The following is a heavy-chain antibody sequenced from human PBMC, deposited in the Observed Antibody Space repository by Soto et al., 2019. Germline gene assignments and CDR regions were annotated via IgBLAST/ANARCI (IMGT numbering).Heavy chain of an antibody. CDR3: ARLDRRYSSSWYDNWFDP. CDR2: IYYSGST. D-gene: IGHD6-13*01. Sequence: SETLSLTCTVSGGSISSSSYYWGWILQPPGKGLEWIGSIYYSGSTYYNPSLKSRVTISVDTSKNQFSLKLSSVTAADTAVYYCARLDRRYSSSWYDNWFDPWGQGTLVTISS. CDR1: GGSISSSSYY. J-gene: IGHJ5*02. V-gene: IGHV4-39*01.